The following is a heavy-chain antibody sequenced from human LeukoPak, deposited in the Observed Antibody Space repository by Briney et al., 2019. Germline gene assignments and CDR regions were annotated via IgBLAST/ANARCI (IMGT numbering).Heavy chain of an antibody. CDR3: ARGGYYDSSGFDY. Sequence: GGSLRLSCAASGFTFSSYAMHWVRQAPGKGLEWVAVISYDGSNKYYADSVKGRFTISRDNSKNTLYLQMNSLRAEGTAVYYCARGGYYDSSGFDYWGQGTLVTVSS. J-gene: IGHJ4*02. V-gene: IGHV3-30-3*01. CDR2: ISYDGSNK. D-gene: IGHD3-22*01. CDR1: GFTFSSYA.